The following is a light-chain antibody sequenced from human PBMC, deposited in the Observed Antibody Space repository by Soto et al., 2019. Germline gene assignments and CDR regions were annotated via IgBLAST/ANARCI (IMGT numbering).Light chain of an antibody. CDR3: CSYGKV. CDR1: SRSVDSYDF. V-gene: IGLV2-23*01. J-gene: IGLJ1*01. CDR2: EGT. Sequence: QSALTQPASMSGSPGQSIIISCTGISRSVDSYDFVSWYQQHPGKAPKLIIYEGTQRPSGVSNRFSGSKSDNAASLTISGLQAEDEADYYCCSYGKVFGTGTKLTVL.